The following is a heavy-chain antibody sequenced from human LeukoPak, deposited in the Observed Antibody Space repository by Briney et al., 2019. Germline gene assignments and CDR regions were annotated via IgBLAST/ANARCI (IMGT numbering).Heavy chain of an antibody. J-gene: IGHJ4*02. Sequence: GGCLRLSRAPSRCTLCSYSMDWVCPAPGRGVEWVSYISSSSSTIYYADSVKGRFTISRANAKNSLYLQMNSLRAEDTAVYYCARDPYDSTGYNDYWGQGTLVTVSS. D-gene: IGHD3-22*01. CDR2: ISSSSSTI. V-gene: IGHV3-48*01. CDR1: RCTLCSYS. CDR3: ARDPYDSTGYNDY.